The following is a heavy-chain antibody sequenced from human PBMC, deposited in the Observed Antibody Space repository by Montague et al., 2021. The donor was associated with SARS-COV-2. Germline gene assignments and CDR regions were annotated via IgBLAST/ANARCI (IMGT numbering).Heavy chain of an antibody. J-gene: IGHJ4*02. CDR3: ARQVGTMIVVVIIKLRYYFDY. D-gene: IGHD3-22*01. Sequence: SETLSLTCTVSGGSISSSSYYWGWIRQPPGKGLEWIGSICYSGSTYYNPSLKSRVTISVDTSKNQFSLKLSSVTAADTAVYYCARQVGTMIVVVIIKLRYYFDYWGQGTLVTVSS. CDR2: ICYSGST. CDR1: GGSISSSSYY. V-gene: IGHV4-39*01.